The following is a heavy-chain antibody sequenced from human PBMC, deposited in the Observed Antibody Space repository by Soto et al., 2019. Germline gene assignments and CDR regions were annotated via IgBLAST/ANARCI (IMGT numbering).Heavy chain of an antibody. V-gene: IGHV4-59*01. CDR1: GGSISSYY. D-gene: IGHD3-3*01. CDR2: IYYSGST. Sequence: SETLSLTCTVSGGSISSYYWSWIRQPPGKGLEWIGYIYYSGSTNYNPSLKSRVTISVDTSKNQFSLKLSSVTAADTAVYYCARDRQHDFWSGYYKTEYNWFDPWGQGTLVTVSS. CDR3: ARDRQHDFWSGYYKTEYNWFDP. J-gene: IGHJ5*02.